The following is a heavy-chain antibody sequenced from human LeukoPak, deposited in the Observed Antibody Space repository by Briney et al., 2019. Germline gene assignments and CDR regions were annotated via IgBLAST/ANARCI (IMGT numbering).Heavy chain of an antibody. Sequence: GGSLRLSCAASGFTFSSYAMHWVRQAPGKGLEWVSGISWNSGSIGYADSVKGRFTISRDNAKNSLYLQMNSLRAEDMALYYCAKDYYYGSGGEQWGYAFDIWGQGTMVTVSS. CDR3: AKDYYYGSGGEQWGYAFDI. J-gene: IGHJ3*02. CDR1: GFTFSSYA. D-gene: IGHD3-10*01. CDR2: ISWNSGSI. V-gene: IGHV3-9*03.